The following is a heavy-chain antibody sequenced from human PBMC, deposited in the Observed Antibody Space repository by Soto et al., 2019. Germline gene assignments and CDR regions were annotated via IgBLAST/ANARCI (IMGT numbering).Heavy chain of an antibody. J-gene: IGHJ6*04. Sequence: GGSLRLSCAASGFTFDDYAMHWVRQAPGKGLEWVSGISWNSGSIGYADSVKGRFTISRDNAKNSLYLQMNSLRAEDTALYYCAKDIGGGSSDVWGKGTTVTVSS. CDR3: AKDIGGGSSDV. D-gene: IGHD6-6*01. CDR1: GFTFDDYA. V-gene: IGHV3-9*01. CDR2: ISWNSGSI.